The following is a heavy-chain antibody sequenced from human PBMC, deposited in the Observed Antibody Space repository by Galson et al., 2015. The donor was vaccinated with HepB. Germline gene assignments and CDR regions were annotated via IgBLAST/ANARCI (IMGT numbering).Heavy chain of an antibody. D-gene: IGHD6-19*01. CDR2: ISVYNGNT. V-gene: IGHV1-18*01. CDR1: GYSFSNYG. Sequence: SVKVSCKASGYSFSNYGISWVRQAPGQGLEWMGWISVYNGNTKYAESLQGRGTLTTDTSTSTVYMELRSLRSDDTAMYYCAREAVVGDDGYYFDFWGQGTLVTVSS. CDR3: AREAVVGDDGYYFDF. J-gene: IGHJ4*02.